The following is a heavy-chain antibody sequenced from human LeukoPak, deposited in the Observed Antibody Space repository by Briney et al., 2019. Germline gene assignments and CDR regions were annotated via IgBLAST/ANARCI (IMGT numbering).Heavy chain of an antibody. J-gene: IGHJ4*02. D-gene: IGHD3-10*01. CDR1: GVSITSHF. Sequence: PSATLSLTCTVYGVSITSHFWSWIRQSPGPGLEWIGYAYFNGITNYNPSLKSRVTISVDTSKNQFSLRLSSVTAADTAVYYCARDEGSPGALDHWGQGTLVTVSS. CDR3: ARDEGSPGALDH. CDR2: AYFNGIT. V-gene: IGHV4-59*11.